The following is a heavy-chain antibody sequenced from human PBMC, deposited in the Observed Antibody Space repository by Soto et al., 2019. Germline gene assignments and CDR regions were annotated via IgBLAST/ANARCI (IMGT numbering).Heavy chain of an antibody. D-gene: IGHD3-22*01. CDR2: IIPIFGTA. V-gene: IGHV1-69*15. CDR1: GGTFSSYA. CDR3: ARVGHYYDSSGYYFDY. J-gene: IGHJ4*02. Sequence: QVQLVQSGAEVKKPGSSVKVSCKASGGTFSSYAISWVRQAPGQGLEWMGRIIPIFGTANYAQKFQGRVTITEDESTSPAYMELSSLRSEDTAVYYCARVGHYYDSSGYYFDYWGQGTLVTVSS.